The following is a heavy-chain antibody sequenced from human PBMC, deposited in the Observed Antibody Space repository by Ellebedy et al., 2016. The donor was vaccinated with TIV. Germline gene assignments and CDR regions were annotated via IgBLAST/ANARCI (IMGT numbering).Heavy chain of an antibody. CDR1: GFTFSSYS. Sequence: PGGSLRLSCAASGFTFSSYSMNWVRQAPGKGLEWVSSISSSSSTIYYADSVKGRFTISRDNAKNSLYLQMNSLRAEDTAVYYCARGPVTNRYYYYGMDVWGQGTTVTVSS. D-gene: IGHD4-17*01. CDR2: ISSSSSTI. V-gene: IGHV3-48*01. CDR3: ARGPVTNRYYYYGMDV. J-gene: IGHJ6*02.